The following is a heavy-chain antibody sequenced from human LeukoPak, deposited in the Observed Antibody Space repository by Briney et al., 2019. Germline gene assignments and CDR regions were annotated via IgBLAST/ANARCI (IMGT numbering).Heavy chain of an antibody. J-gene: IGHJ6*02. D-gene: IGHD2-15*01. CDR3: AKDLVVVAATVRYGMVV. V-gene: IGHV3-30*02. Sequence: PGGSLRLSCAASGFTFSSYGMHWVRQAPGKGLEGVAFIRYDGSNKYYADSVKGRFTIPIANAKNKLYLEMNSLRSEDTAVYYCAKDLVVVAATVRYGMVVWGQGATVTVSS. CDR1: GFTFSSYG. CDR2: IRYDGSNK.